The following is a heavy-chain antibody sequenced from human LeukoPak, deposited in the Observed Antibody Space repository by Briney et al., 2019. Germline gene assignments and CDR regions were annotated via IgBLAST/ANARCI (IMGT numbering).Heavy chain of an antibody. D-gene: IGHD4-23*01. CDR1: GLTFNRYA. Sequence: PGGSLRLSCAASGLTFNRYAMHWVRHSPGKGLEWVCLISGDGITTYYLDSVKGRFTISRDNSKNSLYLHMNSLRSEDTALYYCAKDHVYGGADDWGQGTLVTVSS. J-gene: IGHJ4*02. CDR3: AKDHVYGGADD. V-gene: IGHV3-43*02. CDR2: ISGDGITT.